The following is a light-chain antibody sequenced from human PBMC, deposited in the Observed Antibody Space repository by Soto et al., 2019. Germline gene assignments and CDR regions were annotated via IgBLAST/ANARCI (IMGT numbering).Light chain of an antibody. J-gene: IGKJ1*01. CDR2: GAS. CDR1: QSVRSN. Sequence: PATLSVSPGEGVTLSCRAGQSVRSNLACYQQKPAQAPRRLIYGASTRATGIPARFSGSGSGTEFTLTISSLQSEDVAVDYCQQYNNWPRTFGQGTKVDIK. V-gene: IGKV3-15*01. CDR3: QQYNNWPRT.